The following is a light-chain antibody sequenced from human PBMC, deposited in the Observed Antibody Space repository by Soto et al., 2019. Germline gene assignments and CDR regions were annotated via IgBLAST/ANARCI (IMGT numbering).Light chain of an antibody. CDR1: SXDVGSYNL. J-gene: IGLJ1*01. Sequence: QSVLTQPASVSASPGQSITIPCTGTSXDVGSYNLVSWFQQHPGKVPKLLIYEGTKRPSGLSDRFSGSKSGNTASLTISGLQAEDEADYYCYSYAGKNLYVFGTGTKVTVL. CDR2: EGT. V-gene: IGLV2-23*01. CDR3: YSYAGKNLYV.